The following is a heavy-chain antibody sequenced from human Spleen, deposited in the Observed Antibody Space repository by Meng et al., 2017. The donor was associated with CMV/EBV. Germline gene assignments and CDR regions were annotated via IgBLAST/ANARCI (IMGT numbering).Heavy chain of an antibody. D-gene: IGHD1-26*01. Sequence: GGSLRLSCAASGFTFSSYVMHWVRQAPGKGLEWVAVISYDGSKKYNADSVKGRVTISRDNSKSTLYLQMNSLKTEDTAVYYCTTDPQRGATKDSYYGMDVWGQGTTVTVSS. CDR2: ISYDGSKK. CDR1: GFTFSSYV. J-gene: IGHJ6*02. CDR3: TTDPQRGATKDSYYGMDV. V-gene: IGHV3-30*04.